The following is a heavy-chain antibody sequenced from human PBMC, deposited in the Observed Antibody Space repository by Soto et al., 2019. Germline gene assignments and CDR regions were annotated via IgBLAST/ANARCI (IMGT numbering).Heavy chain of an antibody. D-gene: IGHD6-19*01. Sequence: SETLSLTCAVSGGSISSGGYSWSWIRQPPGKGLEWIGYIYHSGSTYYNPSLKSRVTISVDRSKNQFSLKLSSVTAADTAVYYCATLTPGSQRRSYSGWYGGWFDPWGQGTLVTVSS. J-gene: IGHJ5*02. CDR1: GGSISSGGYS. CDR2: IYHSGST. V-gene: IGHV4-30-2*01. CDR3: ATLTPGSQRRSYSGWYGGWFDP.